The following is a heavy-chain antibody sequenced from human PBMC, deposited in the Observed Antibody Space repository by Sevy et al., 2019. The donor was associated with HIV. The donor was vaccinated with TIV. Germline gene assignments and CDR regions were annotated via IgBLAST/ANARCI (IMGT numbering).Heavy chain of an antibody. Sequence: GGSLRLSCVGSGFTFGDYYISWIRQAPGKGLECVAYISSRSSFTNYTDSVRGRFTISRDNAKNEVFLQMNSLRAEDTGVYYCVRGAYDVWDQGTTVTVSS. CDR3: VRGAYDV. CDR2: ISSRSSFT. CDR1: GFTFGDYY. V-gene: IGHV3-11*06. J-gene: IGHJ3*01.